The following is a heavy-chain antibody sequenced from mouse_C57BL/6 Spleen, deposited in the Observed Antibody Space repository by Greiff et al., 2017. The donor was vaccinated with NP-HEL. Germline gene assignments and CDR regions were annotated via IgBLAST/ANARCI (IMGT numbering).Heavy chain of an antibody. CDR3: TTWEIYYGSSYGFAY. Sequence: VQLQQPGAELVKPGASVKLSCKASGYTFTSYWMHWVKQRPGRGLEWIGRIDPEDGDTEYAPKFQGKATMTADTSSNTAYLQLSSLTSEDTAVYYCTTWEIYYGSSYGFAYWGQGTLVTVSA. D-gene: IGHD1-1*01. J-gene: IGHJ3*01. V-gene: IGHV14-1*01. CDR2: IDPEDGDT. CDR1: GYTFTSYW.